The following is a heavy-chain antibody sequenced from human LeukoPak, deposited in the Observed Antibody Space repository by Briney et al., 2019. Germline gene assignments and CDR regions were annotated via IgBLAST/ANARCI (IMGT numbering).Heavy chain of an antibody. V-gene: IGHV3-23*01. Sequence: PGGSLRLSCAASGFTFSSYAMSWVRQAPGKGLEWVSAISGSGGSTYYADSVEGRFTISRDNSKNTLYLQMNSLRAEDTAVYYCAKGGYCSSTSCLDYWGQGTLVTVSS. CDR3: AKGGYCSSTSCLDY. CDR1: GFTFSSYA. D-gene: IGHD2-2*01. CDR2: ISGSGGST. J-gene: IGHJ4*02.